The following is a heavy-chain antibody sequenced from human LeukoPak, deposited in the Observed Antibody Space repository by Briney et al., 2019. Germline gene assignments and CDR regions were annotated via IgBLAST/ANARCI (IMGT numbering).Heavy chain of an antibody. D-gene: IGHD6-13*01. J-gene: IGHJ4*02. CDR1: GFTFSSYA. CDR2: IKEDGSEK. CDR3: ASGRQLGY. Sequence: GGSLRLSCAASGFTFSSYAMSWVRQAPGKGLEWVANIKEDGSEKYYVDSVKGRFTISRDKARNSLYLQMNSLRAEDTAVYYCASGRQLGYWGQGTLVTVSS. V-gene: IGHV3-7*01.